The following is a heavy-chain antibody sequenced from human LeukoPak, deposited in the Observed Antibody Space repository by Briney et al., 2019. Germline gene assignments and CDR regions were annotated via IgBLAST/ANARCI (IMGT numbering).Heavy chain of an antibody. CDR2: IYRDDST. CDR3: ARDRSFRGTYYFDY. V-gene: IGHV3-66*01. D-gene: IGHD1-26*01. Sequence: GGSLRLSCGASGFSVSNNYMSWVRQAPGKGLEWVSVIYRDDSTYYADSVTGGFTISRGNSRNTLYLQINSLRAQDTAVSYCARDRSFRGTYYFDYWGQGAQVTVSS. CDR1: GFSVSNNY. J-gene: IGHJ4*02.